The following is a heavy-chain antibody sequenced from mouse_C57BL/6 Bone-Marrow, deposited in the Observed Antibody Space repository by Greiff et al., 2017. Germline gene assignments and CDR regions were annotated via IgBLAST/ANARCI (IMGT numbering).Heavy chain of an antibody. CDR3: ARERTYYDYAWFAY. J-gene: IGHJ3*01. D-gene: IGHD2-4*01. CDR1: GYTFTSYW. V-gene: IGHV1-64*01. CDR2: IHPNSGST. Sequence: VQLQQSGAELVKPGASVKLSCKASGYTFTSYWMHWVKQRPGQGLEWIGMIHPNSGSTNYNEKFKSKATLTVDKSSSTAYMQLSSLTSEDSAVYYCARERTYYDYAWFAYWGQGTLVTVSA.